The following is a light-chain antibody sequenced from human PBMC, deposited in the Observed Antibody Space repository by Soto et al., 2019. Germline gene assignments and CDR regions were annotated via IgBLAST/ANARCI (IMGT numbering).Light chain of an antibody. CDR1: QSVSTN. J-gene: IGKJ1*01. V-gene: IGKV3-20*01. Sequence: EIVMTQSPTILSVPPGERATLSCRASQSVSTNLAWYQQKPGQAPRLLIHGASSRATGIPDRFSGSGSGTDFTLTISRLEPEDFAVYYCQQYGISPRTFGQGTKVDIK. CDR3: QQYGISPRT. CDR2: GAS.